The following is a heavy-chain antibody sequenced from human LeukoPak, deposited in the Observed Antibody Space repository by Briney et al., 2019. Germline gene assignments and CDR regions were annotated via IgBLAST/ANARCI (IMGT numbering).Heavy chain of an antibody. D-gene: IGHD1/OR15-1a*01. J-gene: IGHJ5*02. CDR3: ARGPGTGGLSP. Sequence: SETLSLTCNVSGTSFTHYYWSWIRQTPEKGLEWIGQINHSGDTSYNPSLRSRITLSVDRSTNQFSLKVTSVTATATRVYYCARGPGTGGLSPWGQGTLVTVSS. V-gene: IGHV4-34*01. CDR2: INHSGDT. CDR1: GTSFTHYY.